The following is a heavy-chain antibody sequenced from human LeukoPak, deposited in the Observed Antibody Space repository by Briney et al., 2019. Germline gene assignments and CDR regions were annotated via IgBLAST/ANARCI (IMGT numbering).Heavy chain of an antibody. Sequence: ASVKVSCKASGYTLNTYGITWVRQAPGQGLEWMGWINTYNGNTAYAQKVQGRVTMTADTSTSTAYMELRSLTSDDTAVYYCARGYDILTGYNWHFDLWGHGTLVTVSS. CDR3: ARGYDILTGYNWHFDL. CDR1: GYTLNTYG. V-gene: IGHV1-18*01. CDR2: INTYNGNT. D-gene: IGHD3-9*01. J-gene: IGHJ2*01.